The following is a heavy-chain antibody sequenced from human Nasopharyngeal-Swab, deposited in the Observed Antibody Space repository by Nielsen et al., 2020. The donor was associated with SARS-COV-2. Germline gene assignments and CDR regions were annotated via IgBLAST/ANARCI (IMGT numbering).Heavy chain of an antibody. V-gene: IGHV3-21*01. CDR3: ARDWEGGLVIFDY. CDR1: GFTFSSYS. J-gene: IGHJ4*02. Sequence: GESLNTSCAASGFTFSSYSMNWVRQAPGKGLEWVSSISSSSSYIYYADSVKGRFTISRDNAKNSLYLQTNSLRAEDTAVYYCARDWEGGLVIFDYWGQGTLVTVSS. D-gene: IGHD3-9*01. CDR2: ISSSSSYI.